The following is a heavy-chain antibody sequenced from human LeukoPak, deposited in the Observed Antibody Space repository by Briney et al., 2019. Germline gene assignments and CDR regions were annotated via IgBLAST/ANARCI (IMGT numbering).Heavy chain of an antibody. V-gene: IGHV3-30*02. Sequence: PGGSLGLSCTESGLTFRNHGIHWVRQAPGKGLDWVAFIRYDGSDKYYADSVKGRFTVSRDNSKNIADLQMNSLRTEDTALYYCAKDGPYSSGWYPLGSWGQGTLVTVSP. D-gene: IGHD6-19*01. CDR1: GLTFRNHG. CDR2: IRYDGSDK. CDR3: AKDGPYSSGWYPLGS. J-gene: IGHJ4*02.